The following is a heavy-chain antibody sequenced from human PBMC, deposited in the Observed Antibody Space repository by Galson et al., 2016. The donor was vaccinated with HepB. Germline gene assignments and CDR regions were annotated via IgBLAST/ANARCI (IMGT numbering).Heavy chain of an antibody. CDR1: GFTFDDYA. CDR2: ISWSSDNI. V-gene: IGHV3-9*01. D-gene: IGHD2-15*01. Sequence: SLRLSCAASGFTFDDYAMHWVRQAPGKGLEWVSGISWSSDNIGYADSVKGRFTISRDNGKNSLYLQMNSLRAEDTALYYCAKDRASPCSDYGKYFYGMDVWGQGTTVTVSS. J-gene: IGHJ6*02. CDR3: AKDRASPCSDYGKYFYGMDV.